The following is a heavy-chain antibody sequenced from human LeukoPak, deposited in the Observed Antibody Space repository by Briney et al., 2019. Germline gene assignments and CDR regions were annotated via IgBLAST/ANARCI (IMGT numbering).Heavy chain of an antibody. CDR1: GFTFSSYS. D-gene: IGHD3-22*01. J-gene: IGHJ4*02. CDR2: ISSSSSYI. V-gene: IGHV3-21*01. Sequence: PGGSLRLSCAASGFTFSSYSMNWVRQAPGKGLEWVLSISSSSSYIYYADSVKGRFTISRDNAKNSLYLQMNSLRAEDTAAYYCARHYYDSSGYPYYFDYWGQGTLVTVSS. CDR3: ARHYYDSSGYPYYFDY.